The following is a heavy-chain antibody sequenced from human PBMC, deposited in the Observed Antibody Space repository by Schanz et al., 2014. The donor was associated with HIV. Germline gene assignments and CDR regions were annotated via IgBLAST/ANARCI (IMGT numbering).Heavy chain of an antibody. Sequence: VQLVESGGGLVKPGRSLRLSCTASGFTFSDYPMSWFRQAPGKGLEWVGFIRSKAYGGTPEYAASVKGRFTISRDDSKNSVYLQMNSLNIEDTAVYYCRGYRFYYGVDFWGQGTTVTVS. CDR2: IRSKAYGGTP. D-gene: IGHD5-18*01. V-gene: IGHV3-49*05. CDR1: GFTFSDYP. CDR3: RGYRFYYGVDF. J-gene: IGHJ6*02.